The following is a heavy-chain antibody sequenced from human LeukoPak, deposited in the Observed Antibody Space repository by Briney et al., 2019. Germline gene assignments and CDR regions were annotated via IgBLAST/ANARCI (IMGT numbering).Heavy chain of an antibody. V-gene: IGHV2-70*11. J-gene: IGHJ4*02. D-gene: IGHD6-19*01. CDR3: ARIAVAGTDGVPFDY. CDR2: IDWDDDK. CDR1: GFSLSTSGMC. Sequence: SGPTPVNPTQTLTLTSTFSGFSLSTSGMCVSWIRQPPGKALEWLARIDWDDDKYYSTSLKTRLTISKDTSKNQVVLTMTNMDPVDTATYYCARIAVAGTDGVPFDYWGQGTLVTVSS.